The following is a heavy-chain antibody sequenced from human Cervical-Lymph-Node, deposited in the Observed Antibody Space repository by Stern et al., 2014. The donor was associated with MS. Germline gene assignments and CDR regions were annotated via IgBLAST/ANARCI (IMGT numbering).Heavy chain of an antibody. D-gene: IGHD3-22*01. CDR2: ISWNSGSI. CDR1: GFTFDDYA. CDR3: AKSRGYLIDY. J-gene: IGHJ4*02. V-gene: IGHV3-9*01. Sequence: VQLVESGGGLVQPGRSLRLSCAASGFTFDDYAMHWVRQAPGKGLEWVSGISWNSGSIGYADSVKGRFTISRDNAKNSLYLQMNSLRAEDTALYYCAKSRGYLIDYWGQGTLVTVSS.